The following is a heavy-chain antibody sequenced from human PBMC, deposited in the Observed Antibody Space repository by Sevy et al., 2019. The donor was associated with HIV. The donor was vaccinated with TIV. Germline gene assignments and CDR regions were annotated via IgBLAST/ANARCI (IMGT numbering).Heavy chain of an antibody. CDR3: AKSYCASGTSYGMDL. CDR1: GFTFRNFW. Sequence: GGSLRLSCAVSGFTFRNFWMSWVRQAPGKGLEWVANIRQDGSEKYYVDSVRGRFTISRDNAKNSLFLQLNSLRADDTAIYYCAKSYCASGTSYGMDLWGRGTTVTVSS. D-gene: IGHD3-10*01. CDR2: IRQDGSEK. J-gene: IGHJ6*02. V-gene: IGHV3-7*01.